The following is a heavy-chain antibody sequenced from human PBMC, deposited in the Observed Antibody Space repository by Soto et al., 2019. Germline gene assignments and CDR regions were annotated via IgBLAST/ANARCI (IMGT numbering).Heavy chain of an antibody. J-gene: IGHJ5*02. CDR3: ATGSPGHAHP. Sequence: AAVKLSCKASGYSFTSLHFNWVRQATGQGLECIGWMNPHSGDTGFAQRFQGRVTMTRXTXXNXXXMXLXSLRXQXTAVYYCATGSPGHAHPWGQATQVTVSS. V-gene: IGHV1-8*01. CDR1: GYSFTSLH. CDR2: MNPHSGDT.